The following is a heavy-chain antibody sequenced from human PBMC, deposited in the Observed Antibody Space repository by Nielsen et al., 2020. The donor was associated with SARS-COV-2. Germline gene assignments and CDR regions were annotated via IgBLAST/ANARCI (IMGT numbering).Heavy chain of an antibody. CDR1: GFTFRNYE. CDR2: ISTSGSTI. D-gene: IGHD6-19*01. J-gene: IGHJ3*02. CDR3: ARDPGVAVGEDGFDI. Sequence: GGSLRLSCAASGFTFRNYEMNWVRPAPSQGLEWLSYISTSGSTISYADSVKGRFTISRDNAQNSVYLQMNSLRADDTAIYYCARDPGVAVGEDGFDIWGQGTMVTVSS. V-gene: IGHV3-48*03.